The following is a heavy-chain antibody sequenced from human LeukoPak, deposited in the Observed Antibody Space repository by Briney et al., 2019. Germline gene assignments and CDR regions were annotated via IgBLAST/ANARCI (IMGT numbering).Heavy chain of an antibody. V-gene: IGHV7-4-1*02. CDR3: ARGNRKIAVDI. D-gene: IGHD6-19*01. CDR2: INTNTWNP. J-gene: IGHJ4*02. CDR1: GYTFTSYA. Sequence: ASVKVSCKASGYTFTSYALNWVRQAPGQGLEWMGWINTNTWNPTYAQGFTGRFVFSLDTSVSTAYLQISSLKAEDTAVYYCARGNRKIAVDIWGQGTLVTVSS.